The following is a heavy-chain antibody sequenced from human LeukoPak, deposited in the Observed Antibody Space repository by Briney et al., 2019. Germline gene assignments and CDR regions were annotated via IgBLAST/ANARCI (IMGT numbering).Heavy chain of an antibody. CDR2: INPNSGGT. J-gene: IGHJ5*02. CDR3: AWAAGGLNRRYMWFDP. V-gene: IGHV1-2*02. CDR1: VYTFTRYY. D-gene: IGHD1-1*01. Sequence: GASLKVSCKPSVYTFTRYYMHWVRQAPGQELGWMGWINPNSGGTNYAQKFQGRVTMTRDTSISTAYLELSRLRSADTAVYYCAWAAGGLNRRYMWFDPWGQGTLVTVSS.